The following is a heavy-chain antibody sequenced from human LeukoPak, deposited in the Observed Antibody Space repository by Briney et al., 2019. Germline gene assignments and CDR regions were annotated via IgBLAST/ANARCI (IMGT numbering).Heavy chain of an antibody. V-gene: IGHV3-23*01. D-gene: IGHD6-19*01. J-gene: IGHJ4*02. Sequence: GGSLRLSCAASGFPFSNYWMHWVRQAPGKGLEWVSTVSASGAGTYFADSVEGRFTISRDNSKNTLHLQMKYLRAEDTALYYCANNGGVGVAGSFDNWGQGTLVTVSS. CDR2: VSASGAGT. CDR1: GFPFSNYW. CDR3: ANNGGVGVAGSFDN.